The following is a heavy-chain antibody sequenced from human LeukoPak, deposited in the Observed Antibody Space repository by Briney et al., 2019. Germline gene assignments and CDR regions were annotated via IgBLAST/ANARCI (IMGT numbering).Heavy chain of an antibody. V-gene: IGHV4-4*07. Sequence: PSETLSLTCTVSGGSISSYYWNWIRQPAGKGLEWIGRIYSSGSTNHNPSLESRVTMSADTSKNQFSLKLSSVTAADTAVYYCARDGDSSGWTRSDYWGQGTLVIVSS. CDR1: GGSISSYY. CDR3: ARDGDSSGWTRSDY. CDR2: IYSSGST. J-gene: IGHJ4*02. D-gene: IGHD6-19*01.